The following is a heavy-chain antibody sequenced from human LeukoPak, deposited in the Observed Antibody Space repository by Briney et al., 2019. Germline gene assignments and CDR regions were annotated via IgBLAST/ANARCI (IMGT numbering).Heavy chain of an antibody. CDR3: ATYSSGGETWYFDL. J-gene: IGHJ2*01. D-gene: IGHD6-19*01. CDR2: FDPEDGET. V-gene: IGHV1-24*01. CDR1: GYTLTELS. Sequence: ASVKVSCKVSGYTLTELSMHWVRQAPGKGLEWMGGFDPEDGETIYAQKFQGRVTMTEDTSTDTAYMELSSLRSEDTAVYYCATYSSGGETWYFDLWGRGTLVTVSS.